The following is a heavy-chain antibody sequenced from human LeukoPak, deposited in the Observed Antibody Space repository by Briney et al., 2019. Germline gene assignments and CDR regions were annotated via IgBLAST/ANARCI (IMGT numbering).Heavy chain of an antibody. CDR1: GVTFSSYE. CDR2: ISSSGRTI. J-gene: IGHJ6*04. V-gene: IGHV3-48*03. CDR3: AQLGITMIGGV. Sequence: GGSLRLSCAASGVTFSSYEMNWVRQAPGKGLEWVSYISSSGRTIYYADSVKGRFTISKDNAKNSLYLQMTSLRAEDTAVYYCAQLGITMIGGVRGKGTTVTISS. D-gene: IGHD3-10*02.